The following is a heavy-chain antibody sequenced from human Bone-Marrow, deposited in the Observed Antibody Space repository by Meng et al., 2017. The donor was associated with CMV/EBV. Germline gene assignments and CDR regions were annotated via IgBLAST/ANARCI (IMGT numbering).Heavy chain of an antibody. Sequence: FTVSSYAMSGVRQAPGKGLEWVSAISGSGGSTYYADSVKGRFTISRDNSKNTLYLQMNSLRAEDTAVYYCANDHYYDSSGYYYLFDYWGQGTLVTVSS. D-gene: IGHD3-22*01. CDR1: FTVSSYA. V-gene: IGHV3-23*01. CDR3: ANDHYYDSSGYYYLFDY. CDR2: ISGSGGST. J-gene: IGHJ4*02.